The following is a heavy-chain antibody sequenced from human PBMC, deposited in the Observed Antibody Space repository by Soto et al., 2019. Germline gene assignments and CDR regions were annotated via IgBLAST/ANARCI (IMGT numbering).Heavy chain of an antibody. Sequence: EVQLVESGGGLIQPGGSLRLSCAVSGFTVSSSYMSWVRQAPGKGLEWVSVLYSGGSTYYADSVQGRFTISRDNSKNTLYLQMNNLRAEDTAVYYCARGHNWNDYYFDYWGQGTLVTVSS. CDR3: ARGHNWNDYYFDY. CDR1: GFTVSSSY. CDR2: LYSGGST. J-gene: IGHJ4*02. V-gene: IGHV3-53*01. D-gene: IGHD1-20*01.